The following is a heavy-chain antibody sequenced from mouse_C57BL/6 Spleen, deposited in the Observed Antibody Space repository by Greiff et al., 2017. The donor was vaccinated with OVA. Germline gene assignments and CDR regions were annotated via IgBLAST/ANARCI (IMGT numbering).Heavy chain of an antibody. V-gene: IGHV1-64*01. CDR2: IHPNSGST. CDR1: GYTFTSYW. J-gene: IGHJ4*01. CDR3: ARRSYDAMDY. Sequence: VQLQESGAELVKPGASVKLSCKASGYTFTSYWMHWVKQRPGQGLEWIGMIHPNSGSTNYNEKFKSKATLTVDKSSSTAYMQLSSLTSEDSAVYYCARRSYDAMDYWGQGTSVTVSS.